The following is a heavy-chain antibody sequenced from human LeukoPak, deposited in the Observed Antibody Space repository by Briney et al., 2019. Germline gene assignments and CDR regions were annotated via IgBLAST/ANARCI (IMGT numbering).Heavy chain of an antibody. CDR1: GYSLTSYW. CDR2: IYPGDSDT. Sequence: GESLKISCKGSGYSLTSYWIGWVRQMPGKGLEWMGIIYPGDSDTRYSPSFQGQVTISADKSISTAYLQWSSLKASDTAMYYCARPAYSGSYQDAFDIWGQGTMVTVSS. D-gene: IGHD1-26*01. J-gene: IGHJ3*02. CDR3: ARPAYSGSYQDAFDI. V-gene: IGHV5-51*01.